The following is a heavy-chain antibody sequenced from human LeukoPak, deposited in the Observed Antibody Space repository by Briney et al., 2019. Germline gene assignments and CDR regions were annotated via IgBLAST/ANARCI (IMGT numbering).Heavy chain of an antibody. D-gene: IGHD3-22*01. CDR3: ARRRYYDSSGYYDAFDI. V-gene: IGHV5-51*01. CDR1: GYSFVNYW. J-gene: IGHJ3*02. CDR2: IYPGDSDT. Sequence: GESLKISCEGSGYSFVNYWIGWVRQMPGKGLEWMGIIYPGDSDTRYSPSFQGQVTISADKSISTAYLQWSSLKASDTAMYYCARRRYYDSSGYYDAFDIWGQGTMVTVSS.